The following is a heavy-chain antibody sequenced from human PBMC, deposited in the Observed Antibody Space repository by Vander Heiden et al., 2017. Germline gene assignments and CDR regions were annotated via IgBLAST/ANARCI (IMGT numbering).Heavy chain of an antibody. D-gene: IGHD5-18*01. V-gene: IGHV3-15*01. CDR1: GFTFPNAW. CDR3: TADLREYSWDAFNI. J-gene: IGHJ3*02. CDR2: SKRKTDGGTI. Sequence: EVQLVESGGGLVNPGGSLRLSCAASGFTFPNAWMSWVRQAPGSGLEWVGRSKRKTDGGTIDYASPVKGRFTISRDDSKNTLYLQLDSLKTEDTAVYYCTADLREYSWDAFNIWGQGILVAVSS.